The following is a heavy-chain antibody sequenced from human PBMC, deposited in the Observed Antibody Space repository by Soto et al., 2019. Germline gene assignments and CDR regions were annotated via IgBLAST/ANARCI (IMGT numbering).Heavy chain of an antibody. J-gene: IGHJ4*02. CDR3: TTDRIPIYDFWSGPAQLDY. CDR2: IKSKTDGGTT. D-gene: IGHD3-3*01. Sequence: PGGSLRLSCAASGFTFSNAWMSWVRQAPGKGLEWVGRIKSKTDGGTTDYAAPVKGRFTISRDDSKNTLYLQMNSLKTEDTAVYYCTTDRIPIYDFWSGPAQLDYWGQGTLVTVSS. CDR1: GFTFSNAW. V-gene: IGHV3-15*01.